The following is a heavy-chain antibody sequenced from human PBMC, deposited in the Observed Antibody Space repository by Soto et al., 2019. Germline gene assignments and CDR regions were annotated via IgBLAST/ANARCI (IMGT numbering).Heavy chain of an antibody. Sequence: GGSLRLSCAASGFTFSSYGMHWVRQAPGKGLEWVAVISYDGSNKYYADSVKGRFTISRDNSKNTLYLQMNSLRAEDTAVYSCAKAPGYSSGWHYFDYWGQGTLVTVSS. CDR2: ISYDGSNK. CDR1: GFTFSSYG. CDR3: AKAPGYSSGWHYFDY. D-gene: IGHD6-19*01. V-gene: IGHV3-30*18. J-gene: IGHJ4*02.